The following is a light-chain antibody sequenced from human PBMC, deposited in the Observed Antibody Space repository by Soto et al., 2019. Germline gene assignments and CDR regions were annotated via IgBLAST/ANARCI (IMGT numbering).Light chain of an antibody. CDR3: QQYGGSPPIT. V-gene: IGKV3-20*01. Sequence: EIVLTQSPGTLSLSPGERVTLSCRASQSVSRNYLAWYQQKPGQAPRLLIYVASTRATGIPDRFSGSGSGTDFTLTISRLEPEDFAVYYCQQYGGSPPITFGQGTRLEIK. CDR1: QSVSRNY. J-gene: IGKJ5*01. CDR2: VAS.